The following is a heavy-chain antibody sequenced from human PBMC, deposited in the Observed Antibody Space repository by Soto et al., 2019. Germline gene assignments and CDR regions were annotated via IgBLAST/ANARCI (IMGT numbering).Heavy chain of an antibody. J-gene: IGHJ4*02. V-gene: IGHV3-74*01. D-gene: IGHD3-22*01. CDR2: INSDGSST. CDR3: ARDDYYYERSAFSTMYYFDY. Sequence: GGSLRLSCAASGFTFSSYWMHWVRQTPGKGLVWFSRINSDGSSTNYADSVKGRFTISRDNAKNTLYLQMNSLRAEDTAGYYCARDDYYYERSAFSTMYYFDYWGQGTLVTVSS. CDR1: GFTFSSYW.